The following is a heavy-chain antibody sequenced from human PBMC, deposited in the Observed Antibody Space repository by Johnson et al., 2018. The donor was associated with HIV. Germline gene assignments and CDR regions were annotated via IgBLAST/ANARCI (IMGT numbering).Heavy chain of an antibody. D-gene: IGHD1-26*01. Sequence: QVQLVESGGGLVQPGGSLRLSCAASGFTFSSYGMHWVRQAPGKGLEWVAFIWYDGSRKYYADSVKGRFTISRVNSKNMLYLQMNSLRVEDTAVYYCATSGSHFAFDIWGQGTMVTVSS. CDR3: ATSGSHFAFDI. J-gene: IGHJ3*02. V-gene: IGHV3-30*02. CDR1: GFTFSSYG. CDR2: IWYDGSRK.